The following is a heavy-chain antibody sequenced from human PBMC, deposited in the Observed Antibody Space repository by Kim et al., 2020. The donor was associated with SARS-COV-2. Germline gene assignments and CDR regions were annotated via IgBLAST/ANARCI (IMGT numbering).Heavy chain of an antibody. D-gene: IGHD5-12*01. V-gene: IGHV3-30*04. Sequence: GGSLRLSCVTSGLYVIHWVRQAPGKGLEWVAAMSFDGFSKYFADSVNGRFTISRDDSKNTVWLQLNNLRDEDSAMYYCATERGTSGRCGYFDYWSQGTLV. J-gene: IGHJ4*02. CDR3: ATERGTSGRCGYFDY. CDR2: MSFDGFSK. CDR1: GLYV.